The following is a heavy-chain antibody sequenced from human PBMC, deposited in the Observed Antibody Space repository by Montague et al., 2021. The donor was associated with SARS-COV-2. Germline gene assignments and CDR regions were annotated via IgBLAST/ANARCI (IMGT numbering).Heavy chain of an antibody. Sequence: SLRLSCAASGFTFSTYGMTWVRQAPGKGLEWVSSLSGSSDHTYYADSVKGRFTISRDNSKNTLYLQMNSLRGADTAIYYCAKGGTSSATYYRDYYYYMDVCGKGTTVAVSS. CDR2: LSGSSDHT. V-gene: IGHV3-23*01. D-gene: IGHD1-26*01. CDR3: AKGGTSSATYYRDYYYYMDV. CDR1: GFTFSTYG. J-gene: IGHJ6*03.